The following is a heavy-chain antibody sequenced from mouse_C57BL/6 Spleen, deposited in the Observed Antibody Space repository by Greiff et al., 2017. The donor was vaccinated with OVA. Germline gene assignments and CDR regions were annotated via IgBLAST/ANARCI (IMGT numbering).Heavy chain of an antibody. D-gene: IGHD2-1*01. CDR2: ISPGSGST. J-gene: IGHJ3*01. V-gene: IGHV1-55*01. CDR1: GYTFTSYW. CDR3: ARWGGNYQFAY. Sequence: VQLQQPGAELVKPGASVKMSCKASGYTFTSYWLTWVKPRPGQGLEWIGDISPGSGSTNYNEKFKSKATLTVDTSSSTAYMQLSSLTSEDSAVYYCARWGGNYQFAYWGQGTLVTVSA.